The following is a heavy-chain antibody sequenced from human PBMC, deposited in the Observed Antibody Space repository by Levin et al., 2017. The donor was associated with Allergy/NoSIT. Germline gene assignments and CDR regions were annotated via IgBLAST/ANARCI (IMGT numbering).Heavy chain of an antibody. CDR2: IIPVIRLS. Sequence: PGASVKVSCEAASGSLSNSAITWVRQAPGQGLEWMGRIIPVIRLSNYAQKFKDRVTITADSSTTTVFMELSSLRFDDTAIYYCAVASGWYDTPIEHWGQGTLVAVSS. J-gene: IGHJ4*02. CDR3: AVASGWYDTPIEH. D-gene: IGHD6-19*01. CDR1: SGSLSNSA. V-gene: IGHV1-69*04.